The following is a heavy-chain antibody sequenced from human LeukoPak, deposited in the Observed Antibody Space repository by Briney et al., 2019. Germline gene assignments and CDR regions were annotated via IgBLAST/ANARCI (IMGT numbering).Heavy chain of an antibody. D-gene: IGHD6-13*01. Sequence: PSETLSLTCTVSGGSISSNYWNWIRQPAGKGLEWIGRFYTSGSTNYNPSLKSRVTLSVDTSKNQFSLNLISVTAADTAVYYCARGDKGSWYYFDYWGQGTLVTVSS. CDR3: ARGDKGSWYYFDY. J-gene: IGHJ4*02. V-gene: IGHV4-4*07. CDR1: GGSISSNY. CDR2: FYTSGST.